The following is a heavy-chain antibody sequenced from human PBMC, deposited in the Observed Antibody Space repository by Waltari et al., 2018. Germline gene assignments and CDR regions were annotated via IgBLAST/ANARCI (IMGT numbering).Heavy chain of an antibody. CDR2: IYYSGST. V-gene: IGHV4-39*01. CDR1: GGSISSSSYY. CDR3: ARPNWNYESYFDY. Sequence: QLQLQESGPGLVKPSETLSLTCTVSGGSISSSSYYWGWIRQPPGKGLEWIGSIYYSGSTYQNPSLKSRVTISGDTSKNQFSLKLSSVTAADTAVYYCARPNWNYESYFDYWGQGTLVTVSS. J-gene: IGHJ4*02. D-gene: IGHD1-7*01.